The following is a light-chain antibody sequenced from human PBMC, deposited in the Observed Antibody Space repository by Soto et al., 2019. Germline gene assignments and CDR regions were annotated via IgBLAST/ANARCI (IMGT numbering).Light chain of an antibody. CDR3: QQYHNWPPGLT. CDR2: GAS. J-gene: IGKJ4*01. Sequence: EVVMTQSPATLSVSPGERVTLSCMASQSVSGNLAWYQQKPGQAPRLLIHGASTRATDIPARFSGSGSGTEFTLTITSLQSEDFAVYYCQQYHNWPPGLTFGGGTRVEIK. CDR1: QSVSGN. V-gene: IGKV3-15*01.